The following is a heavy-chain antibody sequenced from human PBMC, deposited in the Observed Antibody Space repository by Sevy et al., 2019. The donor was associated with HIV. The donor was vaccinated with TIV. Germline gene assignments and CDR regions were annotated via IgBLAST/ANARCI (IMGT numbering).Heavy chain of an antibody. D-gene: IGHD6-19*01. J-gene: IGHJ4*02. V-gene: IGHV3-30*04. CDR3: ARDAGIAVAGTRPDY. CDR1: GFTFSSYA. Sequence: GGSLRLSCAASGFTFSSYAMHWVRQAPGKGLEWVAVISYDGSNKYYADSVKGRFTISRDNSKNTLYLQMNSLRAEDMAVYYCARDAGIAVAGTRPDYWGQGTLVTVSS. CDR2: ISYDGSNK.